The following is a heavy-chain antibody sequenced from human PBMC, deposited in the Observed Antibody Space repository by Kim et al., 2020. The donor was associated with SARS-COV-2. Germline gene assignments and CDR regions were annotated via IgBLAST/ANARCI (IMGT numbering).Heavy chain of an antibody. CDR2: ISSSSSYI. D-gene: IGHD5-12*01. J-gene: IGHJ4*02. V-gene: IGHV3-21*01. CDR3: ASEPALLRGYSGSTPDY. CDR1: GFTFSSYS. Sequence: GGSLRLSCAASGFTFSSYSMNWVRQAPGKGLEWVSSISSSSSYIYYADSVKGRFTISRDNAKNSLYLQMNSLRAEDTAVYYCASEPALLRGYSGSTPDYWGQGTLVTVSS.